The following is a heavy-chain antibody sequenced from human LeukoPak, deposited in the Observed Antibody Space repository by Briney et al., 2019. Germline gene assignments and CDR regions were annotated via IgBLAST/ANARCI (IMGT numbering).Heavy chain of an antibody. J-gene: IGHJ4*02. V-gene: IGHV3-30*04. CDR1: GFTFSSYA. Sequence: GGSLRLSCAASGFTFSSYAMHWVRQAPDKGLEWVALISYDGSDKYYADTVEGRFTISRDNSKSTVHLQMNSLRTEDTAVYFCAREVVAVLPDASTNDYWGQGALVFVSS. CDR2: ISYDGSDK. CDR3: AREVVAVLPDASTNDY. D-gene: IGHD2-8*01.